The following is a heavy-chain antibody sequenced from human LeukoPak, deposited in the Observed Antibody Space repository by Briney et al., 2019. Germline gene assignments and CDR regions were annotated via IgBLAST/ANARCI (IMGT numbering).Heavy chain of an antibody. J-gene: IGHJ4*02. CDR1: GSTFSSYW. CDR2: IKQDGSEK. V-gene: IGHV3-7*01. D-gene: IGHD1-7*01. CDR3: ATSRTFDY. Sequence: GGSLRLSCAASGSTFSSYWMNWARQAPGKGLEWVANIKQDGSEKYYVDSVKGRFTISRDNAENSLYLQMNSLRAEDTAVYYCATSRTFDYWGQGTLVTVSS.